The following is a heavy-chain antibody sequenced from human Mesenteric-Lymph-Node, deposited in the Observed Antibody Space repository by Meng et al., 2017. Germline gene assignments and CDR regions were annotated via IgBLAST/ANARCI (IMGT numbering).Heavy chain of an antibody. CDR3: AWGSGGIAVSGRCAFDV. CDR1: GYTFTSYD. J-gene: IGHJ3*01. V-gene: IGHV1-8*01. D-gene: IGHD6-13*01. Sequence: ASVKVSCKASGYTFTSYDINWVRQATGQGLEWMGWMNPNSGNTGYAQKFQGRFTMSKDTSTSTAYMELSSRRSDDTAVYYCAWGSGGIAVSGRCAFDVWGQGTTVTVSS. CDR2: MNPNSGNT.